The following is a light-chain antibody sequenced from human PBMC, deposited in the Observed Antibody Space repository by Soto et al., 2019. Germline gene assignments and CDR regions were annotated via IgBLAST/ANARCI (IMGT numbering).Light chain of an antibody. CDR3: QQYNDWPLT. CDR2: GAS. V-gene: IGKV3-15*01. J-gene: IGKJ4*01. Sequence: EILMTQSPATLSVSPGERATLSCRASENVNQNLAWYQQKPGQAPRLLIYGASARATGIPARFSGSGSRTDFTLTIGSLQSEDFALYYCQQYNDWPLTFGGGTKVEIK. CDR1: ENVNQN.